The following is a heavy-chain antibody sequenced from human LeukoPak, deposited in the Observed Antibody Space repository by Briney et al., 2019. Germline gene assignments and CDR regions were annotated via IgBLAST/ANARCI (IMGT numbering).Heavy chain of an antibody. V-gene: IGHV3-48*02. D-gene: IGHD3-16*01. J-gene: IGHJ4*02. Sequence: GGSLRLSCAASGFTFSSYSMSWVRPAPGKGLEWVSYISSSSTAYYAESVKGRFAISRDNGKNSLFLHMSSLRDGDTAVYFCARDYASGIYPIGYWGQGTLVTVSS. CDR3: ARDYASGIYPIGY. CDR1: GFTFSSYS. CDR2: ISSSSTA.